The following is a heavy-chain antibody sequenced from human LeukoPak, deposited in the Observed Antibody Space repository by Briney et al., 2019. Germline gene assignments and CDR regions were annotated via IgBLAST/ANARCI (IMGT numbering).Heavy chain of an antibody. CDR3: ARDKIAGPTLLDY. V-gene: IGHV3-7*01. CDR2: IKQDGREK. J-gene: IGHJ4*02. Sequence: GGSLRLSCAASGFIFITYWMSWVRQAPGKGPEWVANIKQDGREKYYVESVKGRFTISRDNAKNSLYLEMSSLRAEDSAIYYCARDKIAGPTLLDYWGQGVLVTVSS. CDR1: GFIFITYW. D-gene: IGHD2/OR15-2a*01.